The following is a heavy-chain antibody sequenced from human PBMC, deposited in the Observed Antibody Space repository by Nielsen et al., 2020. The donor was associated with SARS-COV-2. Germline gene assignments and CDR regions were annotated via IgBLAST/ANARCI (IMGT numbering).Heavy chain of an antibody. CDR1: GESFSGYY. CDR2: ISHSGTT. Sequence: SETLSLTCAVSGESFSGYYQWSWIRQPPGKGLEWIGEISHSGTTNYNPSFKSRVTMSLDSSKNQFSLKLRSVTAADTAVYFCARGLMSGTPDFYYSYMDVWDKGSTVTVSS. CDR3: ARGLMSGTPDFYYSYMDV. D-gene: IGHD1-7*01. V-gene: IGHV4-34*01. J-gene: IGHJ6*03.